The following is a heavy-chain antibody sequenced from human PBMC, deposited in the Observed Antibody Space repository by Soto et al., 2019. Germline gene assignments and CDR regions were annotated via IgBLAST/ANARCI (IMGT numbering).Heavy chain of an antibody. V-gene: IGHV4-59*01. Sequence: SETLSLTCTVSGGSISSYYWSWIRQPPGKGLEWIGYIYYTGSTNYNPSLKSRVTMSVDTSRNQFSLNLSSVTAADTAVYYCARSRTYQLWPQRFDYWGQGTLVTVSS. CDR1: GGSISSYY. D-gene: IGHD3-10*01. J-gene: IGHJ4*02. CDR2: IYYTGST. CDR3: ARSRTYQLWPQRFDY.